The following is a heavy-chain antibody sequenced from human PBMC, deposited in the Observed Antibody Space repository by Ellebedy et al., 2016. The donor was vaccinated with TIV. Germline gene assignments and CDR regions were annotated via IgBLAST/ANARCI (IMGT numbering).Heavy chain of an antibody. CDR2: ISGDGGSP. D-gene: IGHD4-23*01. Sequence: GESLKISCATSGFTFSNYAMSWVRQAPGKGLEWVSVISGDGGSPYSADSVKGRFIISRDNSKNTLYLQMNSLRAEDTAVYYCAPLARGTTVITPSYFDYWGQGTLVTVSS. CDR1: GFTFSNYA. CDR3: APLARGTTVITPSYFDY. J-gene: IGHJ4*02. V-gene: IGHV3-23*01.